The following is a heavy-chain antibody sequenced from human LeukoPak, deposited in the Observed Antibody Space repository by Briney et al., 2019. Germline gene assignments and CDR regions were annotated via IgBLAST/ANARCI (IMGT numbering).Heavy chain of an antibody. CDR3: AKRKTTSGDY. Sequence: TGGSLRPSCAASGFTFSSYAMSWVRQAPGKGLEWVSAISGSGGSTYYADSVKGRFTISRDNSKNTLYLRMNSLRAEDTAVYYCAKRKTTSGDYWGQGTLVTVSS. D-gene: IGHD3-16*01. J-gene: IGHJ4*02. CDR1: GFTFSSYA. V-gene: IGHV3-23*01. CDR2: ISGSGGST.